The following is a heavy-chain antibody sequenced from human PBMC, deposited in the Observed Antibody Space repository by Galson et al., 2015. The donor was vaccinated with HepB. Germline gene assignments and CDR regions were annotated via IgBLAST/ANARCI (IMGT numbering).Heavy chain of an antibody. CDR2: ISSNGGST. J-gene: IGHJ4*02. Sequence: SLRLSCAASGFTFSSYAMHWVRQAPGKGLEYVSAISSNGGSTYYADSVKGRFTISRDNSKNTLYLQMSSLRAEDTAVYYCVKGGRYGSGSYYTNFDYWGQGTLVTVSS. V-gene: IGHV3-64D*06. CDR1: GFTFSSYA. D-gene: IGHD3-10*01. CDR3: VKGGRYGSGSYYTNFDY.